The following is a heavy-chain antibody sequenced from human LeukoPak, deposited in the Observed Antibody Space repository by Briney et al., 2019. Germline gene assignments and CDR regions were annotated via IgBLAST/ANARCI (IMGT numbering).Heavy chain of an antibody. D-gene: IGHD4-11*01. CDR2: INPNSGGT. V-gene: IGHV1-2*02. CDR1: GYTFTGYY. J-gene: IGHJ4*02. CDR3: ARDAIVRDYSNSDY. Sequence: ASVKVSCKASGYTFTGYYIHWVRQAPGQGLEWMGWINPNSGGTDYAQKFQGRVTMTRDTSISTAYMELSRLTSDDTAVYYCARDAIVRDYSNSDYWGQGTLVTVSS.